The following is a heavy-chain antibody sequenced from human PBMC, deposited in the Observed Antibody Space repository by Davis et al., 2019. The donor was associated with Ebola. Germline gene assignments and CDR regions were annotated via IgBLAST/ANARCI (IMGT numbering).Heavy chain of an antibody. CDR3: ATHDYDSGTYYTDY. Sequence: MPSETLSLTCTVSGDSISSGAFYWSWIRQSPGKGLEWIGYIYYSGVTYYSPSLKSRISMSIDTSKNQFSLQLTSVTAADPAVYYCATHDYDSGTYYTDYWGQGTLVTVSS. V-gene: IGHV4-30-4*01. CDR2: IYYSGVT. D-gene: IGHD3-10*01. J-gene: IGHJ4*02. CDR1: GDSISSGAFY.